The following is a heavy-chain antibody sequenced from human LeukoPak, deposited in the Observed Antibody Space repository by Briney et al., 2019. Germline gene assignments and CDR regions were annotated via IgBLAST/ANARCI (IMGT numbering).Heavy chain of an antibody. CDR2: ISSSSYI. CDR1: GFTFSSYS. J-gene: IGHJ4*02. CDR3: ARGRGITVTTGGFVDY. V-gene: IGHV3-21*01. Sequence: PGGSLRLSCAASGFTFSSYSMNWVRQAPGKGLEWVSSISSSSYIYYADSVKGRFTISRDNAKNSLYLQMNSLRAEDTAVYYCARGRGITVTTGGFVDYWGQGTLVTVSS. D-gene: IGHD4-17*01.